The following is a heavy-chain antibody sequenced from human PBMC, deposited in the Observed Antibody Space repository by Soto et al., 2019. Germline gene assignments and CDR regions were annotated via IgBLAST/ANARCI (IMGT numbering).Heavy chain of an antibody. V-gene: IGHV5-10-1*01. CDR3: ARRRGYCSSTSCQNDP. D-gene: IGHD2-2*01. CDR1: GYSFTSYW. Sequence: PGESLKISCKGSGYSFTSYWISWVRQMPGKGLEWMGRIDPSDSYTNYSPSFQGHVTISADKSISTAYLQWSSLKASDTAMYYCARRRGYCSSTSCQNDPWGQGTLVTVSS. CDR2: IDPSDSYT. J-gene: IGHJ5*02.